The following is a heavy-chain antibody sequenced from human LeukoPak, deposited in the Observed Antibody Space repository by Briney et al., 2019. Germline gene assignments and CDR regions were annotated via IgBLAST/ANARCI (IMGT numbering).Heavy chain of an antibody. CDR1: DGSITNYD. Sequence: TSETLSLTCTVSDGSITNYDWSWVRQPQGKGLEFIGHVHYSGTANYNPSLRSRVTISIDTSKKHLFLKLKSVTAADTAVYFCARGYGDFRVEGRYFHSWGQGTLVTVSS. J-gene: IGHJ4*02. V-gene: IGHV4-59*01. D-gene: IGHD4-17*01. CDR2: VHYSGTA. CDR3: ARGYGDFRVEGRYFHS.